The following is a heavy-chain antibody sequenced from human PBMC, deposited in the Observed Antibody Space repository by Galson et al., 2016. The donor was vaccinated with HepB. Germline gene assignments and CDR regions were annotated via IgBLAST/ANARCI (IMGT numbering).Heavy chain of an antibody. J-gene: IGHJ6*03. CDR3: ASDTLVVSRGVIFYMDV. Sequence: SLRLSCAASGFPFSSYSMNWVRQAPGKGLEWVSSISGSYYTNYADSVKGRFTISRDNDKNSVYLQINSLRAEDTAVYYCASDTLVVSRGVIFYMDVWGNGTTVTVAS. V-gene: IGHV3-21*01. D-gene: IGHD3-10*01. CDR1: GFPFSSYS. CDR2: ISGSYYT.